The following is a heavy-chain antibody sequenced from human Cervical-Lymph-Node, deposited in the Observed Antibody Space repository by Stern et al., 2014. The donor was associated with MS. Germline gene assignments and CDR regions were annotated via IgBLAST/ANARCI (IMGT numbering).Heavy chain of an antibody. V-gene: IGHV4-4*02. CDR3: ARNGHYSSDY. D-gene: IGHD6-13*01. J-gene: IGHJ4*02. Sequence: VQLVQSGPGLVKPSGTLSLTCAVSGYSISSGYWWSWVRQPPGTGLEWIGEISHSGTASYNPSLRSRVTISIDSSKNQLSLSLTSVTAADTAVYYCARNGHYSSDYWGQGTLVTVSS. CDR1: GYSISSGYW. CDR2: ISHSGTA.